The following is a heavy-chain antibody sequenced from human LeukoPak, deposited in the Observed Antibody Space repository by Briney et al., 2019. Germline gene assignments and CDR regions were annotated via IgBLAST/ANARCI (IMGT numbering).Heavy chain of an antibody. CDR2: IYTSGST. Sequence: SETLSLTCTVSGGSISSYYWSWIRQPAGKGLEWIGRIYTSGSTNYNPSLKSRVTMSVDTSKNQFSLKLSSVTAADTAVYYCARDANSFLYYYGMDVWGQGTTVTVSS. D-gene: IGHD2/OR15-2a*01. CDR1: GGSISSYY. V-gene: IGHV4-4*07. CDR3: ARDANSFLYYYGMDV. J-gene: IGHJ6*02.